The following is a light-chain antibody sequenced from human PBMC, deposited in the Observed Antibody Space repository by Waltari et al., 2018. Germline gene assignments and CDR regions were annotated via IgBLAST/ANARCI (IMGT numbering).Light chain of an antibody. CDR2: DAS. V-gene: IGKV3-20*01. CDR3: QHYVRLPVT. CDR1: QSFTRY. Sequence: EIVLTQSPGTLSLSPGETATLSCRASQSFTRYLAWYQHKPGQAPRLLIYDASTRAAGNADRFSGSGFGTDFTLTISRLETEDSAVYYCQHYVRLPVTFGQGTKVEI. J-gene: IGKJ1*01.